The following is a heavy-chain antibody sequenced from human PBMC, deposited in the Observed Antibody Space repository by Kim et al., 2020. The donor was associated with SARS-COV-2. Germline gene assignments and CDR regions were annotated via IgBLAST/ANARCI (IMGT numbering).Heavy chain of an antibody. CDR3: ARDRRDSSGYYYGLDY. CDR2: IYSGGST. CDR1: GFTVSSNY. V-gene: IGHV3-66*01. D-gene: IGHD3-22*01. Sequence: GGSLRLSCAASGFTVSSNYMSWVRQAPGKGLEWVSVIYSGGSTYYADSVKGRFTISRDNSKNTLYLQMNSLRAEDTAVYYCARDRRDSSGYYYGLDYWGQGTLVTVSS. J-gene: IGHJ4*02.